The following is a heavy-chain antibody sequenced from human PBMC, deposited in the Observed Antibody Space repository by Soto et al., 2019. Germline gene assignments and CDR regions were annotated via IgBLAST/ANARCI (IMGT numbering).Heavy chain of an antibody. J-gene: IGHJ6*02. CDR3: VKDSFTNYSPYYYYAMDV. D-gene: IGHD4-4*01. CDR1: GFTFTKYG. V-gene: IGHV3-30*18. CDR2: ISYDGNKE. Sequence: GGSLRLSCEVSGFTFTKYGMHWVRRAPGKGLEWVAVISYDGNKEYFADSVKGRFTISRDNARNKLYLQMNSLRGDDTAVYYCVKDSFTNYSPYYYYAMDVWGQGTAVTVSS.